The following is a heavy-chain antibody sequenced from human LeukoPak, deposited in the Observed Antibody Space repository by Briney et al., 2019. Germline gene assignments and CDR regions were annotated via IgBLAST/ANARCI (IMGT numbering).Heavy chain of an antibody. CDR3: ARDETYYYDSSGYQGFDP. D-gene: IGHD3-22*01. Sequence: APVKVSCKASGYTFTSYGISWVRQAPGQGLEWMGWISAYNGNTNYARKLQGRVTMTTDTSTSTAYMELRSLRSDDTAVYYCARDETYYYDSSGYQGFDPWGQGTLVTVSS. J-gene: IGHJ5*02. CDR1: GYTFTSYG. V-gene: IGHV1-18*01. CDR2: ISAYNGNT.